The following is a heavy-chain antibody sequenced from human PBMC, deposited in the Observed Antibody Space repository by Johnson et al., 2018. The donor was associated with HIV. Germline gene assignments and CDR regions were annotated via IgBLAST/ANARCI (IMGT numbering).Heavy chain of an antibody. D-gene: IGHD6-25*01. CDR3: ANLAASAAFDI. Sequence: VQLVESGGVVVQPGGSLRLSCAASGFTFDDYTMHWVRQAPGKGLEWAANIKQDGSDKYYVDSVKGRFTISRDNAKNSLYLQMNSLRAEDTAVYYCANLAASAAFDIWGQGTMVTVSS. J-gene: IGHJ3*02. CDR2: IKQDGSDK. CDR1: GFTFDDYT. V-gene: IGHV3-7*03.